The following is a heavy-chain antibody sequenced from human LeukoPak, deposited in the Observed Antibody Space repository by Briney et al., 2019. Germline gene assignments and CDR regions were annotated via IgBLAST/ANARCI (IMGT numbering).Heavy chain of an antibody. V-gene: IGHV3-53*01. CDR2: IYSNGAT. J-gene: IGHJ5*02. Sequence: GGSLRLSCAVSGFTVYNNFMHWVRQVPGKGLQWVSLIYSNGATRYAGSVKGRFTISRDKSTNTLYIQMNGLRAEDTAFYYCATRSVSAPTWGQGILVTVSS. CDR1: GFTVYNNF. CDR3: ATRSVSAPT. D-gene: IGHD6-19*01.